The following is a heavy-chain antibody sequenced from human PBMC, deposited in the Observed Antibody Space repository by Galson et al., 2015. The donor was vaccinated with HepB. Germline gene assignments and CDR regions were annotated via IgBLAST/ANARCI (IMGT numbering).Heavy chain of an antibody. J-gene: IGHJ6*02. D-gene: IGHD6-19*01. CDR1: GGSISSSSYY. CDR2: IYYSGST. CDR3: ARGPRAVAGLGMDV. Sequence: SETLSLTCTVSGGSISSSSYYWGWIRQPPGKGLEWIGSIYYSGSTYYNPSLKSRVTISVDTSKNQFSLKLSSVTAADTAVYYCARGPRAVAGLGMDVWGQGTTVTVSS. V-gene: IGHV4-39*01.